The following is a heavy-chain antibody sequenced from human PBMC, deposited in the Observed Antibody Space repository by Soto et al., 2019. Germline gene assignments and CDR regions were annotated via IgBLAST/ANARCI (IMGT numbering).Heavy chain of an antibody. Sequence: AGSLRLSCIASGFTFSNYAMSWVRQAPGKGPEWVSTISDNGANTFIGDSMKDHFDISRDNSKNTVFLHLSTVRAEDTAIYYCARAIGADFFDYWGQGTPVTVSS. J-gene: IGHJ4*02. D-gene: IGHD6-25*01. CDR3: ARAIGADFFDY. CDR1: GFTFSNYA. V-gene: IGHV3-23*01. CDR2: ISDNGANT.